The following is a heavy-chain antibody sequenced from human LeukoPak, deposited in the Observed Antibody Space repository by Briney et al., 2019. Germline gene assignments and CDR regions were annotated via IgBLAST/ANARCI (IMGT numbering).Heavy chain of an antibody. Sequence: PGGSLRLSCAASGFTFSSYGMHWVRQAPGKGLEWVAVISYDGSNKYYADSVKGRFTISRGNSKNTLYLQMNSLRAEDTAVYYCAKDWSGGWALDYWGQGTLVTVSS. CDR1: GFTFSSYG. V-gene: IGHV3-30*18. J-gene: IGHJ4*02. CDR2: ISYDGSNK. CDR3: AKDWSGGWALDY. D-gene: IGHD3-3*01.